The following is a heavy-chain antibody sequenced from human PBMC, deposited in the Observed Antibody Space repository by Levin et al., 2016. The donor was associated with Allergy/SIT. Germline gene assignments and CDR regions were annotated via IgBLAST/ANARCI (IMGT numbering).Heavy chain of an antibody. D-gene: IGHD2-15*01. CDR3: ARVEGVALHRGAFDI. CDR1: GGSFSGYY. Sequence: GSLRLSCAVYGGSFSGYYWSWIRQPPGKGLEWIGEINHSGSTNYNPSLKSRVTISVDTSKNQFSLKLNSVTAADTAVYYCARVEGVALHRGAFDIWGQGTMVTVSS. J-gene: IGHJ3*02. CDR2: INHSGST. V-gene: IGHV4-34*01.